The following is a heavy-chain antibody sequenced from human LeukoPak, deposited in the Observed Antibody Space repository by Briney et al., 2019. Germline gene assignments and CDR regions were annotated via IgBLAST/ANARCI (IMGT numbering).Heavy chain of an antibody. D-gene: IGHD3-10*01. CDR2: ISSSSSYI. Sequence: GGSLRLSSAASGFTFSSYSMNCVRHAPGKGLEWGSSISSSSSYIYYADSVKGRFTISRDNAKNSLYLQMTSLRAEDTAVYYCARAGYVGSGNYYYYMDVWGKGTTVTVSS. CDR3: ARAGYVGSGNYYYYMDV. J-gene: IGHJ6*03. V-gene: IGHV3-21*01. CDR1: GFTFSSYS.